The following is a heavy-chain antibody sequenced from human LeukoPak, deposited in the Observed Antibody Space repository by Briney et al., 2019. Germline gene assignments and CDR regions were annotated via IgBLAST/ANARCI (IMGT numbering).Heavy chain of an antibody. CDR2: IIPIFGTA. CDR1: GGTFSSYA. J-gene: IGHJ6*03. CDR3: ARGELENYYHYMDV. V-gene: IGHV1-69*05. Sequence: ASVRVSCKASGGTFSSYAISWVRQAPGQGLEWMGGIIPIFGTANYAQKFQGRVTNTTDESTSTAYMELSSLRSEDTAVYYCARGELENYYHYMDVWGKGTTVTVSS. D-gene: IGHD3-10*01.